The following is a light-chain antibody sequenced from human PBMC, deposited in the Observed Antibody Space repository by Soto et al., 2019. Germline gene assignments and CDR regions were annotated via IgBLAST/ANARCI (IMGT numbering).Light chain of an antibody. CDR2: EGT. CDR1: SSDVGSYNL. V-gene: IGLV2-23*01. J-gene: IGLJ1*01. CDR3: YSYAGENLYV. Sequence: QSVLTHPASVSASPGQSITMPCTGTSSDVGSYNLVSWFQQHPGKVPKLLIYEGTKRPSGLSDRFSGSKSGTTASLTISGLQAEDEAHYYCYSYAGENLYVFGTGTKV.